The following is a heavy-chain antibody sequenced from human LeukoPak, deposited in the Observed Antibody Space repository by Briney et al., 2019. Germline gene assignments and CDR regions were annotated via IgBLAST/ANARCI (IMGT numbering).Heavy chain of an antibody. D-gene: IGHD3-10*01. CDR3: ARGGGSGSYSLFDY. J-gene: IGHJ4*02. CDR1: GGSISSGGYS. V-gene: IGHV4-61*02. Sequence: SETLSLTCAVSGGSISSGGYSWSWIRQPPGKGLEWIGRIYTSGSTNYNPSLKSRVTMSVDTSKNQFSLKLSSVTAADTAVYYCARGGGSGSYSLFDYWGQGTLVTVSS. CDR2: IYTSGST.